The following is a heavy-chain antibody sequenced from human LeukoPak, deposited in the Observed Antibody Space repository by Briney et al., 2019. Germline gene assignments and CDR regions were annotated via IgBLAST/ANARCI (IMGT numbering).Heavy chain of an antibody. D-gene: IGHD2-2*01. CDR2: ISGSGGST. CDR1: GFTFSSYA. V-gene: IGHV3-23*01. CDR3: AKEKAGYCSSTSCFDGYDY. J-gene: IGHJ4*02. Sequence: GGSLGLSCAASGFTFSSYAMSWVRQAPGKGLEWVSAISGSGGSTYYTDSVKGRFSISRDNSKNTLYLQLNSLRAEDTAVYYCAKEKAGYCSSTSCFDGYDYWGQGTLVTVSS.